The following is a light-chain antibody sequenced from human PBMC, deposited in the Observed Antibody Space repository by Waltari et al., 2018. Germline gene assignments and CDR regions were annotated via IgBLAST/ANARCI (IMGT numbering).Light chain of an antibody. CDR1: NSNIGFNS. CDR2: GDS. V-gene: IGLV1-47*01. Sequence: QSVLSQPPSASASPGQGVTISCSGSNSNIGFNSVFWYQHVPGTAPKRVIFGDSRRPSGVPGRFSGSKSGTSASLAISGLRSEDEADYYCASWDQSLRGVVFGGGTKLTVL. J-gene: IGLJ2*01. CDR3: ASWDQSLRGVV.